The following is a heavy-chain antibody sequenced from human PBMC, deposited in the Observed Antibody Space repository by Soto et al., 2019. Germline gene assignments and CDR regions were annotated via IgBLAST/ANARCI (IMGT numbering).Heavy chain of an antibody. D-gene: IGHD5-18*01. J-gene: IGHJ4*02. CDR1: GGSISSYY. Sequence: SETLSLTCTVSGGSISSYYWSWIRQPAGKGLEWIGRIYTSGSTNYNPSLKSRVTMSVDTSKNQFSLKLSSVTAADTAVYYCAREGERGYSYGPEVMDYWGQGTLVTSPQ. CDR2: IYTSGST. V-gene: IGHV4-4*07. CDR3: AREGERGYSYGPEVMDY.